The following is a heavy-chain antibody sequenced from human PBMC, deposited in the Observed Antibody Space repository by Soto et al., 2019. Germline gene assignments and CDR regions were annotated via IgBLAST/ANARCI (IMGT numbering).Heavy chain of an antibody. CDR2: IWYDGSNK. CDR1: GFTFSSYG. Sequence: QVQLVESGGGVVQPGRSLRLSCAASGFTFSSYGMHWVRQAPGKGLEWVAVIWYDGSNKYYADSVKGRFTISRDNSKNTLYLQMNSLRAEDTAVYYCAREQDGQLEDYYYGMDVWGQGTTVTVSS. V-gene: IGHV3-33*01. CDR3: AREQDGQLEDYYYGMDV. D-gene: IGHD6-13*01. J-gene: IGHJ6*02.